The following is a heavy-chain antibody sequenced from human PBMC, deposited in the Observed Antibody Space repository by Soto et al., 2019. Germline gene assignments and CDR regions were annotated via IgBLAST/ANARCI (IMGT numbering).Heavy chain of an antibody. CDR2: IIPMFGTA. D-gene: IGHD3-22*01. J-gene: IGHJ4*02. Sequence: QVQLVQSGAEVKKPGSSVKVSCKTSGGTFSSYAISWVRQAPGQGLEWMGGIIPMFGTANYAQKFQGRVTITEDESTSTAYMELSSLRSEDTAVYYCARSRANYYDSRGYYYFTFDYWGQGTLVTVSS. CDR1: GGTFSSYA. V-gene: IGHV1-69*12. CDR3: ARSRANYYDSRGYYYFTFDY.